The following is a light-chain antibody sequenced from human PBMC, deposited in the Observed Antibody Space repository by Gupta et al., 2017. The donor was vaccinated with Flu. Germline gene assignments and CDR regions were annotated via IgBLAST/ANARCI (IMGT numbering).Light chain of an antibody. CDR3: SSYTRASTLV. CDR2: EVN. J-gene: IGLJ3*02. V-gene: IGLV2-14*01. Sequence: QSALTQPASVSGSPGQPITIYCTGTSSDVGAYNYFSWYQQHPGKVPKLLIYEVNNRPSGVSNRFSGSKSGTTASLAISGLQTEDEADYYCSSYTRASTLVFGGGTKVTV. CDR1: SSDVGAYNY.